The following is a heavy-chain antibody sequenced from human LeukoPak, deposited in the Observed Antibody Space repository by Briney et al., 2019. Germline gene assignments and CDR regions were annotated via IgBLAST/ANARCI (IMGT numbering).Heavy chain of an antibody. J-gene: IGHJ4*02. CDR2: VYYSGST. CDR3: ARSPYYYGSGSYNYFDY. D-gene: IGHD3-10*01. CDR1: GGSIGSYY. V-gene: IGHV4-59*01. Sequence: PSETLSLTCSVSGGSIGSYYWSWIRQPPGKGLEWIGYVYYSGSTNYNPSLKSRVTISVDSSKNQFSLKLSSVTAADTAMYYCARSPYYYGSGSYNYFDYWGQGTLVTVSS.